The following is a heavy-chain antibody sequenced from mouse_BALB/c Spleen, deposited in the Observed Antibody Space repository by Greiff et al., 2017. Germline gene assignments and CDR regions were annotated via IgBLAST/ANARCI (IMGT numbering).Heavy chain of an antibody. J-gene: IGHJ4*01. Sequence: QVQLQQPGAELVKPGASVKMSCKASGYTFTSYNMHWVKQTPGQGLEWIGAIYPGNGDTSYNQKFKGKATLTADKSSSTAYMQLSSLTSEDSAVYYCARWGRYEGMDYWGQGTSVTVSS. CDR3: ARWGRYEGMDY. CDR1: GYTFTSYN. V-gene: IGHV1-12*01. D-gene: IGHD2-14*01. CDR2: IYPGNGDT.